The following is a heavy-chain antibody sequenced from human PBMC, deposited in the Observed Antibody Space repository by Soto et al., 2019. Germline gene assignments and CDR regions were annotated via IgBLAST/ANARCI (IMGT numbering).Heavy chain of an antibody. CDR1: GFSVNDNY. Sequence: EVQLEESGGGLVQPGGSLRLSCAVSGFSVNDNYLSWVRQAPGKGLEWVSVIYSGGNTDYADSVRGRFTVSRDTSKHTLYLQMSILRAEDTAVYYWTRDSSYYGAGRGVLDYWCQGTLVTVSA. D-gene: IGHD3-10*01. J-gene: IGHJ4*02. CDR3: TRDSSYYGAGRGVLDY. CDR2: IYSGGNT. V-gene: IGHV3-66*01.